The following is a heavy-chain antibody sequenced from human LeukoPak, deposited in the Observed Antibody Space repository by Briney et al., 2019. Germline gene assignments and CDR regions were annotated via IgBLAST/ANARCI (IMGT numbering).Heavy chain of an antibody. D-gene: IGHD1-26*01. CDR3: ARSVGASNNYFYYGMDV. Sequence: GGSLRLSCEASGFIFRDFYMTWVRQAPGTGLEWVATINQDGSAQYYVDSVKGRFTMSRDNAKNSVYLQMDSLRAEETAVYYCARSVGASNNYFYYGMDVWGQGTTVTVSS. J-gene: IGHJ6*02. CDR2: INQDGSAQ. V-gene: IGHV3-7*01. CDR1: GFIFRDFY.